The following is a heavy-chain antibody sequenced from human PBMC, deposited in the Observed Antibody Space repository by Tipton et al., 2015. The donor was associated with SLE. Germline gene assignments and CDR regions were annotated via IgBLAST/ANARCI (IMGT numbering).Heavy chain of an antibody. J-gene: IGHJ4*02. CDR3: AREGDGAVVSWKDY. CDR1: GYTFINHA. CDR2: ISVYNDNT. V-gene: IGHV1-18*01. D-gene: IGHD6-19*01. Sequence: QSGAEVKKPGASVKVSCKASGYTFINHAISWVRQAPGQGLEWMGWISVYNDNTNYAQKFQGRVTMTTDTSSSSAYMELRSLRSDDTAVYYCAREGDGAVVSWKDYWGQGTLVTVSS.